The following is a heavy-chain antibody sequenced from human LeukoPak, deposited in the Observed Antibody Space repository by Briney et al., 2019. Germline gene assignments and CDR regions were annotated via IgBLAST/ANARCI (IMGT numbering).Heavy chain of an antibody. CDR1: GFTFSSYA. J-gene: IGHJ4*02. D-gene: IGHD3-10*01. Sequence: GGSLRLSCAASGFTFSSYAMSWVRQAPGKGLEWVSAISGSGGSTYYADSVKGRFTISRDNSKNTLYLQMNSLRAEDTAVYYCARSCYGSGSYYPEPSDYWGQGTLVTVSS. CDR3: ARSCYGSGSYYPEPSDY. CDR2: ISGSGGST. V-gene: IGHV3-23*01.